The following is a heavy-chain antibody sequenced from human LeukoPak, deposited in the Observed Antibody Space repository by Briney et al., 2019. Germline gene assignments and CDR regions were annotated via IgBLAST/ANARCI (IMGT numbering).Heavy chain of an antibody. CDR3: ARGEVGATDY. D-gene: IGHD1-26*01. CDR2: INPNSGGT. V-gene: IGHV1-2*02. J-gene: IGHJ4*02. CDR1: GGTFNSYP. Sequence: ASVKVSCKASGGTFNSYPISWVRQAPGQGLEWMGWINPNSGGTNYAQKFQGRVTMTRDTSISTAYMELSRLRSDDTAVYYCARGEVGATDYWGQGTLVTVSS.